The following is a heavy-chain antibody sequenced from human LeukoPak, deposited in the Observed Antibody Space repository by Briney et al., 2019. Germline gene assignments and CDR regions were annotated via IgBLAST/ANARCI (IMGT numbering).Heavy chain of an antibody. J-gene: IGHJ4*02. Sequence: GGSLRLSCAASGFTFSIYVMSWVRQAPGKGLEWVADMNQGGSEKYYVDSVKGRFTVSRDNAKNSLYLQMNSLRTEDTAVYYCARAGDYGEYFDYWGQGTLVTVSS. V-gene: IGHV3-7*01. CDR3: ARAGDYGEYFDY. CDR2: MNQGGSEK. CDR1: GFTFSIYV. D-gene: IGHD4-17*01.